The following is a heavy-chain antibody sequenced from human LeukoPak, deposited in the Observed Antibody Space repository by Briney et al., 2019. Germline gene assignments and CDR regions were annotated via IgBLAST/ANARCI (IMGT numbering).Heavy chain of an antibody. V-gene: IGHV3-30*02. CDR2: MHYDGNIK. CDR3: AKDACSGGTCYGGWYCDL. J-gene: IGHJ2*01. CDR1: GFTFSSYG. D-gene: IGHD2-15*01. Sequence: GGSLRLSCAASGFTFSSYGMHWVRQAPGKGLEWVAFMHYDGNIKYYADSVKGRFTISRDISKSTLSLQMSSLRAEDTAVYYCAKDACSGGTCYGGWYCDLWGHGTLVTVSS.